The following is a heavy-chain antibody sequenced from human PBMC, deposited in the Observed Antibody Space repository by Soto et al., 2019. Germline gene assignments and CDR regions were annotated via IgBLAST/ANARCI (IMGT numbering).Heavy chain of an antibody. Sequence: GGSLRLSCAASGFTFSNYAMHWVRQAPGKGLEWVAVISYDGSNKYYADSVKGRFTISRDNSKNTLYLQMNSLRAEDTAVYYCARDFYYYDSSGYYRESNWFDPWGQGTLVTVSS. CDR1: GFTFSNYA. D-gene: IGHD3-22*01. J-gene: IGHJ5*02. CDR3: ARDFYYYDSSGYYRESNWFDP. V-gene: IGHV3-30-3*01. CDR2: ISYDGSNK.